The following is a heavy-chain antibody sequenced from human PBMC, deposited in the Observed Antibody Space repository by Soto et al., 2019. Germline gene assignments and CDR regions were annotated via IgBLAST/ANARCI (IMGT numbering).Heavy chain of an antibody. J-gene: IGHJ6*02. V-gene: IGHV1-46*01. D-gene: IGHD2-21*02. Sequence: ASVKVSCKASGYTFTSYYMHWVRQAPGQGLEWMGIINPSGGSTSYAQKFQGRVTMTRDTSTSTFYMELRSLRSEHTAVYSCARGCRGDCIRPYYYYGMDVWGQGTTVTVSS. CDR3: ARGCRGDCIRPYYYYGMDV. CDR2: INPSGGST. CDR1: GYTFTSYY.